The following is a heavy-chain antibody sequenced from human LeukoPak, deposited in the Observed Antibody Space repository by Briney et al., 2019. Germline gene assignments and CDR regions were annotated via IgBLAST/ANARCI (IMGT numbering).Heavy chain of an antibody. CDR1: GFTFSSYW. D-gene: IGHD7-27*01. J-gene: IGHJ4*02. V-gene: IGHV3-33*08. CDR3: ASAGKLEGTNWGTIDS. Sequence: TGGSLRLSCAASGFTFSSYWMHWVRQAPGKGLEWVAVIWNDGGNENYADSVKGRFTISRDTSKNTLSLQMNNLGVDDTAVYWCASAGKLEGTNWGTIDSWGRGTLVNVYS. CDR2: IWNDGGNE.